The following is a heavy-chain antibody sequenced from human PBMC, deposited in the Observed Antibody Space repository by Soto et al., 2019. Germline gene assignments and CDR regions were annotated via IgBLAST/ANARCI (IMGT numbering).Heavy chain of an antibody. J-gene: IGHJ6*03. CDR1: GGSISIHY. V-gene: IGHV4-59*08. Sequence: ETLSLTCNVSGGSISIHYWSWIRQPPGKGLEWIGYIYYTGSTNYNPSLKSRVSISVDTSNNQFSLRLRSVTAADTAVYYCARPDNYFFYMDVWGKGTTVTVSS. CDR2: IYYTGST. CDR3: ARPDNYFFYMDV.